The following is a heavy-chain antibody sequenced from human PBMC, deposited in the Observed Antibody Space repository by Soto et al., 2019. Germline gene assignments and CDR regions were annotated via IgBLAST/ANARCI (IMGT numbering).Heavy chain of an antibody. V-gene: IGHV4-34*01. D-gene: IGHD5-18*01. CDR1: GGSFSGYY. J-gene: IGHJ6*03. CDR3: ARESGIQLWLAGYSYYYYMDV. Sequence: QVQLQQWGAGLLKPSETLSLTCAVYGGSFSGYYWSWIRQPPGKGLEWIGEINHSGSTNYNPSLKSRVTISVDTYKNQFSLKLSSVTAADTAVYYCARESGIQLWLAGYSYYYYMDVWGKGTTVTVSS. CDR2: INHSGST.